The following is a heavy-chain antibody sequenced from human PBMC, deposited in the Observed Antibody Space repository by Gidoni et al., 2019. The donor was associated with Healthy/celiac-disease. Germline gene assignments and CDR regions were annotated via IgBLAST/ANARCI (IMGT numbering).Heavy chain of an antibody. CDR2: IYYSGST. V-gene: IGHV4-39*01. D-gene: IGHD3-22*01. J-gene: IGHJ6*03. CDR3: ARKAASSGYYYYYYYMDV. CDR1: GGSISSSSYY. Sequence: QLQLQESGPGLVKPSETLSLTCTVSGGSISSSSYYKGWIRQPPGKGLEWIGSIYYSGSTYYNPSLKSRVTISVDTSKNQFSLKLSSVTAADTAVYYCARKAASSGYYYYYYYMDVWGKGTTVTVSS.